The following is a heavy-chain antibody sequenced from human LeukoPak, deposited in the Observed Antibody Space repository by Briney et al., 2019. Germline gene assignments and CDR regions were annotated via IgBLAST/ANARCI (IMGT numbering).Heavy chain of an antibody. CDR1: EFTFSIYS. Sequence: GGSLRLSCAGSEFTFSIYSMNWVRQAPGKGLEWVSVIYSGGSTYYADSVKGRFTISRDNSKNTLYLQMNSLRAEDTAVYYCARGTLDYWGRGTLVTVSS. CDR3: ARGTLDY. V-gene: IGHV3-66*01. D-gene: IGHD1/OR15-1a*01. CDR2: IYSGGST. J-gene: IGHJ4*02.